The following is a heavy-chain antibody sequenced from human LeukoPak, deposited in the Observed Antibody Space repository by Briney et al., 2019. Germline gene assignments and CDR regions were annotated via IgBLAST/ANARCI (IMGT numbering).Heavy chain of an antibody. CDR2: IYHSGST. D-gene: IGHD1-26*01. CDR3: ARRGTGGIVGTTTIDY. Sequence: SETLSLTCTVSGYSISNGYYWGWIRQPPGKGLEWIGSIYHSGSTYYNPSLKSRVTISVDTSKNQFSLKLSSVTAADTAVYYCARRGTGGIVGTTTIDYWGQGTLVTVSS. V-gene: IGHV4-38-2*02. J-gene: IGHJ4*02. CDR1: GYSISNGYY.